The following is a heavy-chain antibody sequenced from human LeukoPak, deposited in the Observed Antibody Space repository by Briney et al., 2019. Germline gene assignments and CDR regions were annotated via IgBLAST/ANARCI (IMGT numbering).Heavy chain of an antibody. CDR3: ARDEVIPAAIPYGMDV. J-gene: IGHJ6*02. D-gene: IGHD2-2*01. CDR1: GCSISSYY. CDR2: IYTSGST. V-gene: IGHV4-4*07. Sequence: RTSETLSLTCTVSGCSISSYYWSWIRQPAGKGLEWVGRIYTSGSTNYNPSLKSRVTMSVDPSKNQFSLKLSSVTAADTAVYSCARDEVIPAAIPYGMDVWGQGTTVTVSS.